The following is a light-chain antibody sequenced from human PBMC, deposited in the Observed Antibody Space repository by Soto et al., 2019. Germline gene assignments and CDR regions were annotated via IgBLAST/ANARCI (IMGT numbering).Light chain of an antibody. J-gene: IGLJ2*01. CDR3: SSYTSSSTL. CDR1: SSDVGGYNY. V-gene: IGLV2-14*01. Sequence: QSVLTQPASVSGSPGQSITISCTGTSSDVGGYNYVSWYQQHPGKAPKLMIYDVSNRPSGVSNRCSGSKSGNTASLTISGLQAEDEADYYCSSYTSSSTLFGGGTKLTVL. CDR2: DVS.